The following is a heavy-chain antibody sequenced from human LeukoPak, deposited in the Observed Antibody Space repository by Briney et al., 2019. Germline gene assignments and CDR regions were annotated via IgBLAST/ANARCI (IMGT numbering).Heavy chain of an antibody. V-gene: IGHV1-69*13. CDR3: ARDVGLVVVRSNDAFDI. Sequence: ASVKVSCKASGGTFSSYAISWVRQAPGQGLEWMGGIIPVFGTANYAQKFQGRVTITADESTSTAYMELSSLRSEDTAVYYCARDVGLVVVRSNDAFDIWGQGTMVTVSS. J-gene: IGHJ3*02. CDR2: IIPVFGTA. D-gene: IGHD3-22*01. CDR1: GGTFSSYA.